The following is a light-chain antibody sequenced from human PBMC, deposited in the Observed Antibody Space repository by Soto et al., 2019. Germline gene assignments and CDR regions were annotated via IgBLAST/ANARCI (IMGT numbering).Light chain of an antibody. CDR1: SSNIGAGYD. J-gene: IGLJ3*02. CDR3: QSYDSSLSGSV. Sequence: QSVLTQPPSVSGAPGQRVTISCTGSSSNIGAGYDVSWYQQLPGTAPKLLIYGDSNRPSGVPDRFSGSKSGTSASLAITGLQAEDDADYYCQSYDSSLSGSVFGGGTKLTVL. V-gene: IGLV1-40*01. CDR2: GDS.